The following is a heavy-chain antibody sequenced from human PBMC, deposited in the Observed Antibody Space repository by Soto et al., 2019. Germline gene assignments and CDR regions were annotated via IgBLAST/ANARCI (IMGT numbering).Heavy chain of an antibody. CDR3: ARDRLPNRIAAAAWGFDP. CDR2: ISYDGSNK. V-gene: IGHV3-30-3*01. D-gene: IGHD6-13*01. CDR1: GFTFSSYA. J-gene: IGHJ5*02. Sequence: GGSLRLSCAASGFTFSSYAMHWVRQAPGKGLEWVAVISYDGSNKYYADSVKGRFTISRDNSKNTLYLQMNSLRAEDTAVYYCARDRLPNRIAAAAWGFDPWGQGNLVTVSS.